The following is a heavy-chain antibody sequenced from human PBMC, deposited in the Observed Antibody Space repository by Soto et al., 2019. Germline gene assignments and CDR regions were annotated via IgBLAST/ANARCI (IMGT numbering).Heavy chain of an antibody. Sequence: SVKVSCKASGGTFSSYAISWVRQAPGQGLEWMGGIIPFFGTANYAQKFQGRVTITADESASTAYLELSSLRSEDTAVYYCARGRYFDWLLYFDYCGQGPLVTASS. CDR2: IIPFFGTA. CDR3: ARGRYFDWLLYFDY. V-gene: IGHV1-69*13. J-gene: IGHJ4*02. CDR1: GGTFSSYA. D-gene: IGHD3-9*01.